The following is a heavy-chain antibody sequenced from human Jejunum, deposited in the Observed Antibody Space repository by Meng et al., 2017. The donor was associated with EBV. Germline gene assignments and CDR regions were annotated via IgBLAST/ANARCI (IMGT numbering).Heavy chain of an antibody. CDR1: GYTFSTNG. Sequence: VQLVQSGAEGKKPGASVNVSCKASGYTFSTNGISWVRQAPGQGLEWMGWISAYSGNTNYAQKFRGRVTMTTDTSTRTAYMELRSLRSDDTAVYYCARDRDMVQDYWGQGTLVTVSS. J-gene: IGHJ4*02. V-gene: IGHV1-18*04. CDR2: ISAYSGNT. CDR3: ARDRDMVQDY. D-gene: IGHD4/OR15-4a*01.